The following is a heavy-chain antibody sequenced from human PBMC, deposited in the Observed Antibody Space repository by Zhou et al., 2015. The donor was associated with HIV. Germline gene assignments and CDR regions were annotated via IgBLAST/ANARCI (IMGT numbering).Heavy chain of an antibody. CDR1: GFTFSSYA. CDR3: AKLREYSSSGRWFDP. Sequence: EVQLFGVWGEAWYSLGGSLRLSCAASGFTFSSYAMSWVRQAPGKGLEWVSAISGSGGSTYYADSVKGRFTISRDNSKNTLYLQMNSLRAEDTAVYYCAKLREYSSSGRWFDPWGQGTLVTVSS. D-gene: IGHD6-6*01. J-gene: IGHJ5*02. V-gene: IGHV3-23*01. CDR2: ISGSGGST.